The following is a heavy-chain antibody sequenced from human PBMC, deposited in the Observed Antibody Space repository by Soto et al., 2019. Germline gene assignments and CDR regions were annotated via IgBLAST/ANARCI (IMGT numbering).Heavy chain of an antibody. D-gene: IGHD2-2*01. CDR3: AKDHYQMSRYYYNYGMDV. CDR1: QVSFSGYG. Sequence: GGSLRLSCAVSQVSFSGYGMHWVRQAPGKGLEWVADIRYDGSNTNYADSVKGRFTISRDNSKNTLSLQMNSLRAEDTAIYFCAKDHYQMSRYYYNYGMDVWGQGTTVTVSS. CDR2: IRYDGSNT. J-gene: IGHJ6*02. V-gene: IGHV3-33*06.